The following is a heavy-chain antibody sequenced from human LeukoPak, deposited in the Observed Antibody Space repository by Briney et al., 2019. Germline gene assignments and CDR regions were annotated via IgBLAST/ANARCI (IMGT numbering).Heavy chain of an antibody. Sequence: PSETLSLTCTVSGGSISSYYWSWIRQPPGNGLEWIGYIYYSGSTNYNPSLKSRVTISVDTSKNQFSLKLSSVTAADTAVYYCARTPNYDYVWGSYRYFDYWGQGTLVTVSS. CDR2: IYYSGST. V-gene: IGHV4-59*08. CDR3: ARTPNYDYVWGSYRYFDY. CDR1: GGSISSYY. J-gene: IGHJ4*02. D-gene: IGHD3-16*02.